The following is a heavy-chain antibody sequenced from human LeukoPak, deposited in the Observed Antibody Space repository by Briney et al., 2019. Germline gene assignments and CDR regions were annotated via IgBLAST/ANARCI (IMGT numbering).Heavy chain of an antibody. CDR3: AKGYNYAYEY. Sequence: GGSLRLSCAASGFTVSSSYMSWVRQAPGKGLEWVSLIYSGGSTYYADSVKGRFTISRDNSKNTLYLQMNSLRPEDTAVYYCAKGYNYAYEYWGQGTLVTVSS. J-gene: IGHJ4*02. V-gene: IGHV3-53*01. D-gene: IGHD5-18*01. CDR2: IYSGGST. CDR1: GFTVSSSY.